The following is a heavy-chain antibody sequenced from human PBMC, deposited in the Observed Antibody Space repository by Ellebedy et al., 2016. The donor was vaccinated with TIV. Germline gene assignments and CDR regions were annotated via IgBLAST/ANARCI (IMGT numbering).Heavy chain of an antibody. CDR2: ITSRGTYI. CDR1: GFSFSNSG. Sequence: GESLKISCAASGFSFSNSGMNWVRQAPGKGLEWVSSITSRGTYIHYADSVKGRFTISRDNAANSLYLQMGSLRAEDTAVYYCARENLGGVPNWFDPWGQGTLVTVSS. D-gene: IGHD3-16*01. J-gene: IGHJ5*02. CDR3: ARENLGGVPNWFDP. V-gene: IGHV3-21*01.